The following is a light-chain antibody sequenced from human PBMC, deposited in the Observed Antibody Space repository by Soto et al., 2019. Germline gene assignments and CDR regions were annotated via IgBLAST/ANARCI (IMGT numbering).Light chain of an antibody. J-gene: IGLJ1*01. CDR1: SSDVGDYNY. CDR2: DVS. V-gene: IGLV2-14*01. Sequence: QSALTQPASVSGSPGQSITISCTGTSSDVGDYNYVSWYQQHPGKAPKPMIYDVSNRPSGVSNRFSGSKSGNTASLTISGLQAEDVADYYCSSYTSSITPYVFGTGTIVTVL. CDR3: SSYTSSITPYV.